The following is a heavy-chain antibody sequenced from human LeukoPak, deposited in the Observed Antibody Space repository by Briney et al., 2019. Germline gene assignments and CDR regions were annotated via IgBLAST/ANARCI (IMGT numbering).Heavy chain of an antibody. CDR2: IYYSGTT. Sequence: SETLSLTCTASGGSISSSTYFWGWIRQPPGKGLEWIGSIYYSGTTSYNPSLRSRVTIFVDTAKNQFSLKLSSVTAADTAVYYCAVAVAGTPLDYWGQGTLVTVSS. CDR3: AVAVAGTPLDY. V-gene: IGHV4-39*07. CDR1: GGSISSSTYF. J-gene: IGHJ4*02. D-gene: IGHD6-19*01.